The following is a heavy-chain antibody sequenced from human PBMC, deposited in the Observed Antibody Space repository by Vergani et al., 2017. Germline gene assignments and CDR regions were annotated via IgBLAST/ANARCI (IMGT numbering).Heavy chain of an antibody. CDR2: MYYSGST. V-gene: IGHV4-39*07. CDR1: GVSISSISYY. Sequence: QLQLQESGPGLVKPSETLSLTCTVSGVSISSISYYWGWIRQPPGKGLEWIGSMYYSGSTYYNPSLKSRVTVSVDTSKNQFSLKLSSVTAADTAVYYCARDWALSGSDLWGRGTLVTVSS. D-gene: IGHD3-16*01. J-gene: IGHJ2*01. CDR3: ARDWALSGSDL.